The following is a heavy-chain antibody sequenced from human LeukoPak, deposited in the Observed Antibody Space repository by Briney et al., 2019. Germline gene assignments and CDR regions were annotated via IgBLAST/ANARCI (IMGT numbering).Heavy chain of an antibody. CDR2: INGDGSST. CDR1: GFTFSSYW. J-gene: IGHJ4*02. D-gene: IGHD5-12*01. Sequence: LAGGSLRLSCAASGFTFSSYWMHWARQAPGKGLVWVSRINGDGSSTNYADSVKGRFTISRDNAKKALYLQMNSLGVADTAVYYCAVKGGYNDWDAPFDYWGRGTPVTVSS. V-gene: IGHV3-74*01. CDR3: AVKGGYNDWDAPFDY.